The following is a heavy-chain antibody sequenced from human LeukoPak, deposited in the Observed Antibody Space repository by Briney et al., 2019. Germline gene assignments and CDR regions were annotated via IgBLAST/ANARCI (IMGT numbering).Heavy chain of an antibody. Sequence: PGGSLRLSCAASGFTVSSNYMSWVRQAPGKGLEWVSVIYSGGSTYYPDSVKGRFTISRDNSKNTLYLQMNSLRAEDTAVYYCARSPDYYGSGSSHIDCYYGMDVWGRGTTVTVS. J-gene: IGHJ6*02. CDR2: IYSGGST. CDR3: ARSPDYYGSGSSHIDCYYGMDV. CDR1: GFTVSSNY. D-gene: IGHD3-10*01. V-gene: IGHV3-66*01.